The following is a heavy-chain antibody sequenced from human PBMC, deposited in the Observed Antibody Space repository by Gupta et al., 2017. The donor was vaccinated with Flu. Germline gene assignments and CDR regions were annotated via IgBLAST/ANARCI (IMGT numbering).Heavy chain of an antibody. V-gene: IGHV1-3*05. CDR3: ARASHNILTGQLMDV. J-gene: IGHJ6*02. CDR2: INAGNGNT. Sequence: QVQLVQSGAEEKKPGASVRDSCKASGYTFTSYAMHWVRQAPGQRLEWMGWINAGNGNTKYSQKCQGRVTITRHTSASTAYMELSSLRSEDTAVYYCARASHNILTGQLMDVWGQGTTVTVSS. D-gene: IGHD3-9*01. CDR1: GYTFTSYA.